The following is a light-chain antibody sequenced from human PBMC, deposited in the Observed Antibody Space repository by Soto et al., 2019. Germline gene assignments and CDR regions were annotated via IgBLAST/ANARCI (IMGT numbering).Light chain of an antibody. CDR3: QQHSNF. Sequence: IVLPQSPATLSVSPGERATLSCMASQSVSSNLAWYQQIPGQAPRLLIYDASNRATGIPARFSGSGSGTDFTLTISRPEPEDFAIYYCQQHSNFFGPGTKVDIK. CDR1: QSVSSN. J-gene: IGKJ3*01. CDR2: DAS. V-gene: IGKV3-11*01.